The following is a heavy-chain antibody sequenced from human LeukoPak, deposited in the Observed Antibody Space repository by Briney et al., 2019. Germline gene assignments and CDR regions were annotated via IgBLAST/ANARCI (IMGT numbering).Heavy chain of an antibody. CDR3: ARVPTTVYYDSGGGYYFDY. V-gene: IGHV3-48*01. J-gene: IGHJ4*02. CDR1: GFTFSSYS. Sequence: GGSLRLSCAASGFTFSSYSMNWVRQAPGKGLEWVSYISSSSSTIYYADSVKGRFTISRDNSKNTLYLQMNSLRAEDTAVYYCARVPTTVYYDSGGGYYFDYWGQGTLLTVSS. CDR2: ISSSSSTI. D-gene: IGHD3-22*01.